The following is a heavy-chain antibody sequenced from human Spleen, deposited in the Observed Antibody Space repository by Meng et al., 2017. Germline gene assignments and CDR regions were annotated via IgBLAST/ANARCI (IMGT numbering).Heavy chain of an antibody. CDR3: ARGIRGYSYAYDY. J-gene: IGHJ4*02. V-gene: IGHV4-34*01. D-gene: IGHD5-18*01. Sequence: QVQLQQWGAGLLKPSETLSLTCGVYGGSFSGYYWTWIRQPPGKGLEWIGEINHSGSTNYNPSLKGRVTISVDTSKNQFSLKLSSVTAADTAVYYCARGIRGYSYAYDYWGQGTLVTVSS. CDR2: INHSGST. CDR1: GGSFSGYY.